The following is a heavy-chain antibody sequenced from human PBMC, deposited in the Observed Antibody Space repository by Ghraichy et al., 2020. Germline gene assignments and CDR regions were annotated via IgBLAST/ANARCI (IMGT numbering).Heavy chain of an antibody. D-gene: IGHD3-16*02. CDR1: GFTFSSYG. CDR3: AKDLGDYVWGSYRYYYYYGMDV. J-gene: IGHJ6*02. V-gene: IGHV3-30*18. CDR2: ISYDGSNK. Sequence: GGSLRLSCAASGFTFSSYGMHWVRQAPGKGLEWVAVISYDGSNKYYADSVKGRFTISRDNSKNTLYLQMNSLRAEDTAVYYCAKDLGDYVWGSYRYYYYYGMDVWGQGTTVTVSS.